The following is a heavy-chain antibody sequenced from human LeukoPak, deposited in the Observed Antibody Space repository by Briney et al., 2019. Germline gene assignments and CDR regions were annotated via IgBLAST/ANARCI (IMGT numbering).Heavy chain of an antibody. J-gene: IGHJ6*02. CDR1: GFTFSSYD. CDR2: IGTVGDT. V-gene: IGHV3-13*01. CDR3: ARGGPAPYKQNYGMDV. Sequence: GGSLRLSCAAPGFTFSSYDMHWVRQATGKGLEWVSAIGTVGDTYYPGSVKGRFTISRENAKNSLYLQMNSLRAGDTAVYYCARGGPAPYKQNYGMDVWGQGTTVIVSS. D-gene: IGHD1-14*01.